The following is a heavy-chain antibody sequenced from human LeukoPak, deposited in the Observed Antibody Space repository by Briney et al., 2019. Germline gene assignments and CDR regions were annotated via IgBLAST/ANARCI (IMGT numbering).Heavy chain of an antibody. CDR2: TRNKANSYTT. D-gene: IGHD3-9*01. V-gene: IGHV3-72*01. Sequence: GGSLRLSCAASGFTFSDHYMDWVRQAPGKGLEWVGRTRNKANSYTTEYAASVKGRFTISRDDSKNSLYLQMNSLKTEDTAVYYCAREGNGYYDILTGYYDYWGQGALVTVSS. J-gene: IGHJ4*02. CDR3: AREGNGYYDILTGYYDY. CDR1: GFTFSDHY.